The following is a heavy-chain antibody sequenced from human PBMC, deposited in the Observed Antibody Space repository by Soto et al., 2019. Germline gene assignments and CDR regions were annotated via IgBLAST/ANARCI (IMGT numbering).Heavy chain of an antibody. J-gene: IGHJ6*02. CDR2: IFPILGIP. D-gene: IGHD3-10*01. V-gene: IGHV1-69*02. CDR1: GGTFSSYT. CDR3: ARFRGSYGMDV. Sequence: QVQLVQSGAEVKKPGSSLKVSCKASGGTFSSYTISWVRQAPGKGLEWMGRIFPILGIPNYAQKFQGRVTITADKSTSTAYMELSSLRSEDTAVYYCARFRGSYGMDVWGQGTTVTVSS.